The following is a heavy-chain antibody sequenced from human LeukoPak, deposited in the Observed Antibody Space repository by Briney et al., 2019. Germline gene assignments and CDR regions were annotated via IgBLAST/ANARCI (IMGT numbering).Heavy chain of an antibody. CDR2: INAGNGNT. D-gene: IGHD5-24*01. Sequence: ASVKVSCKASGYTFTSYAMHLVRQAPGQRLEWMGWINAGNGNTKYSQEFQGRVTITRDTSASTAYMELSSLRSEDMAVYYCAREGYYGYKCFDYWGQGTLVTVSS. CDR1: GYTFTSYA. CDR3: AREGYYGYKCFDY. V-gene: IGHV1-3*03. J-gene: IGHJ4*02.